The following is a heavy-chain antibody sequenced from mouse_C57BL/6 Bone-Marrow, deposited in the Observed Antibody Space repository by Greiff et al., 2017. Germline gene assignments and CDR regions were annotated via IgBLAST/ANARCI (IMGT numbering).Heavy chain of an antibody. Sequence: VQLQQPGAELVRPGTSVKLSCKASGYTFTSYWMHWVKQRPGQGLEWIGVIDPSDSYTNYNPKFKGKATVTVYTSSSTAYMQLSSLTSGDSAVYYCAGYAMDYWGQGTSVTVSS. J-gene: IGHJ4*01. V-gene: IGHV1-59*01. CDR3: AGYAMDY. CDR2: IDPSDSYT. CDR1: GYTFTSYW.